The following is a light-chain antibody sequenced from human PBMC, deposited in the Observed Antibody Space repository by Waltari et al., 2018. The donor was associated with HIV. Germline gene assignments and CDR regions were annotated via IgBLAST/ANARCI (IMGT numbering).Light chain of an antibody. Sequence: QSALTQPASVSGSPGQSITISCTGSSSDVGGYNYVYWYTQHPGKAPKLMIYEVSNRPSGVSNRFSGSKSGNTASLTISGLQAEDEADYYCSSYASSSTPYVFGTGTKVTVL. CDR2: EVS. CDR1: SSDVGGYNY. J-gene: IGLJ1*01. V-gene: IGLV2-14*01. CDR3: SSYASSSTPYV.